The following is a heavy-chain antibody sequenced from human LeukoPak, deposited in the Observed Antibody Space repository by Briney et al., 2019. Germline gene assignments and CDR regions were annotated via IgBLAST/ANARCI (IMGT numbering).Heavy chain of an antibody. J-gene: IGHJ6*02. CDR2: IYENGGTT. D-gene: IGHD3-3*01. V-gene: IGHV3-23*01. CDR1: GFTFRSHA. CDR3: AKDLGLLEWLRVYYYYGMDV. Sequence: GGSLRLSCVGSGFTFRSHAMSWVRQAPEKGLEFVSGIYENGGTTYYADSVKGRFSISRDNSKNTLYLQMNSLRAEDTAVYYCAKDLGLLEWLRVYYYYGMDVWGQGTTVTVSS.